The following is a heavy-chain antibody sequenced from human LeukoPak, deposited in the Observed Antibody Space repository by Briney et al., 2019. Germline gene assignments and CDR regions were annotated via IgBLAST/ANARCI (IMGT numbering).Heavy chain of an antibody. Sequence: GGSLRLSCAASGFXFSSYGIHWVRQAPGKGLKWVAVISYDGSNKYYADSVKGRFTISRDNSKNTLYLQMNSLRAEDTAVYYCAKDGELWRTFDYWGQGTLVTVSS. CDR1: GFXFSSYG. D-gene: IGHD3-16*01. CDR3: AKDGELWRTFDY. V-gene: IGHV3-30*18. J-gene: IGHJ4*02. CDR2: ISYDGSNK.